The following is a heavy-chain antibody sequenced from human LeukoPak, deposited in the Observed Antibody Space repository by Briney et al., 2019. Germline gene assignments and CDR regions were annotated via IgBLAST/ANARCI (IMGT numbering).Heavy chain of an antibody. Sequence: PGRSLRLSCAASGLTFSNYWMHSVRQPPGNGLVRVSRINSDGNRTNYADFVKGRFTISRDNAKNTLYVQINSLRAEDTAVYYCARESSDWFSDAFDIWGQGTVVTVSS. V-gene: IGHV3-74*01. CDR1: GLTFSNYW. J-gene: IGHJ3*02. CDR2: INSDGNRT. D-gene: IGHD6-19*01. CDR3: ARESSDWFSDAFDI.